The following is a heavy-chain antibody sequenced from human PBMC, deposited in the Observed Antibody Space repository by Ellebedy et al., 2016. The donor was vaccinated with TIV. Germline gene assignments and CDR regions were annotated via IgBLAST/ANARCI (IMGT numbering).Heavy chain of an antibody. CDR1: GFTFSSYA. CDR2: ISGSGGST. J-gene: IGHJ4*02. CDR3: ATASSPDY. D-gene: IGHD1-26*01. Sequence: GESLKISCAASGFTFSSYAMSWVRQAPGKGLEWVSAISGSGGSTYYADSVKGRFTISRDNSKNTLYLQMSSLKIEDTAVYYCATASSPDYWGQGTLVSVSS. V-gene: IGHV3-23*01.